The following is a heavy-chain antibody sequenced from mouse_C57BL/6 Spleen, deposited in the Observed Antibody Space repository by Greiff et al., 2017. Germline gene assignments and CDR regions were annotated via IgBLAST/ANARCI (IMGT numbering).Heavy chain of an antibody. CDR2: IRNKANGYTT. D-gene: IGHD2-1*01. V-gene: IGHV7-3*01. CDR1: GFTFTDYY. CDR3: ARLYGNYVWYFDV. J-gene: IGHJ1*03. Sequence: EVQLVESGGGLVQPGGSLSLSCAASGFTFTDYYMSWVRQPPGKALEWLCFIRNKANGYTTEYSASVKGRFTISRDNSQSILYLQMNALRAEDSATYYCARLYGNYVWYFDVWGTGTTVTVSS.